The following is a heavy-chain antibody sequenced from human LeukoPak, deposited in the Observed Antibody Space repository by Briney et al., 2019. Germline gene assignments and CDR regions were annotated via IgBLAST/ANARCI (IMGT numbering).Heavy chain of an antibody. D-gene: IGHD6-19*01. J-gene: IGHJ3*01. CDR1: GGPISSYY. CDR3: ARDLRVGGSSGWYAFDV. CDR2: LYYRGST. Sequence: SETLSLTCTVSGGPISSYYWSWIRQPPGKGLEWIGYLYYRGSTTYNPSLKSRVTISIDTSKNQFSLKLSSVTAAGTAVYYCARDLRVGGSSGWYAFDVWGQGTMVTVSS. V-gene: IGHV4-59*01.